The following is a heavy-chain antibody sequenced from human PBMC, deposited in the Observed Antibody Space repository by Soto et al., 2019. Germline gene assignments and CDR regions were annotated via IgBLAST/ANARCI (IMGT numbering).Heavy chain of an antibody. V-gene: IGHV4-30-2*01. CDR2: IYHSGST. CDR3: ARGPLNIVATSGYYYCMDV. D-gene: IGHD5-12*01. CDR1: GGSISSGGYS. Sequence: PSETLSLTCAVSGGSISSGGYSWSWIRQPPGKGLEWIGYIYHSGSTYYNPSLKSRVTISVDRSKKQFSLKLSSVTAADTAVYYCARGPLNIVATSGYYYCMDVWGQGTTVTV. J-gene: IGHJ6*01.